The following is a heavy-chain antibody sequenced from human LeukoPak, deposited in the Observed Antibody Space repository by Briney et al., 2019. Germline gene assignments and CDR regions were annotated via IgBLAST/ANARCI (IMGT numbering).Heavy chain of an antibody. V-gene: IGHV1-46*01. CDR2: INPNDGGT. Sequence: ASVKVSCKASGYSFTTCYVHWVRQAPGQGLEWMGLINPNDGGTSYAQKFRGRVTLTRDMSTSTVYMELTSLTSEDTAMYYCARDSCSGWYYFDSWGQGTLVTVSS. CDR3: ARDSCSGWYYFDS. CDR1: GYSFTTCY. J-gene: IGHJ4*02. D-gene: IGHD6-19*01.